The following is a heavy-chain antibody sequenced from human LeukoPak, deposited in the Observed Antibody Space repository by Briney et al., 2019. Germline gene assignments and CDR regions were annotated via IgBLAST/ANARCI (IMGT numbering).Heavy chain of an antibody. CDR2: INIGGTA. CDR3: AADPLWSSGAY. Sequence: PSQTLSLTCTVSGASVSSDNYYWSWVRQPAGEGLEWIGRINIGGTANNNPSLESRITISIDTSKNQFSLSLSSVTAADTAVYYCAADPLWSSGAYWGRGTLVTVSS. CDR1: GASVSSDNYY. V-gene: IGHV4-61*02. D-gene: IGHD2-21*01. J-gene: IGHJ4*02.